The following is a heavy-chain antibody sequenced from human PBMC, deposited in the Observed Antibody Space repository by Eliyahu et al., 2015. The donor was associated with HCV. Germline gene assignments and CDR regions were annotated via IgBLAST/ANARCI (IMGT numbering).Heavy chain of an antibody. V-gene: IGHV3-74*01. J-gene: IGHJ4*02. D-gene: IGHD3-10*02. CDR3: AGDYVPEF. Sequence: EVQVMQSGGGLVQPGGSLRLSCVTSGYSFSANWMHWVRQTPGKGPVWVSRINGDATIANYADSVKGRFIISRDNGKNTLYLQMNSLRTEDTAVYYCAGDYVPEFWGQGTPVTVSS. CDR2: INGDATIA. CDR1: GYSFSANW.